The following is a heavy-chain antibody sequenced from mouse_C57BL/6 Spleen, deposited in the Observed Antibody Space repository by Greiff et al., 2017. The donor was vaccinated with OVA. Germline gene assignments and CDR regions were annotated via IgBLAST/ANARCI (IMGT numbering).Heavy chain of an antibody. Sequence: EVKVVESGGGLVQPGGSLKLSCAASGFTFSDYYMYWVRQTPEKRLEWVAYISNGGGSTYYPDTVKGRFTISRDNAKNTLYLQMSRLKSEDTAMYYCARQYYYGISSFDYWGQGTTLTVSS. D-gene: IGHD1-1*01. V-gene: IGHV5-12*01. CDR1: GFTFSDYY. CDR2: ISNGGGST. J-gene: IGHJ2*01. CDR3: ARQYYYGISSFDY.